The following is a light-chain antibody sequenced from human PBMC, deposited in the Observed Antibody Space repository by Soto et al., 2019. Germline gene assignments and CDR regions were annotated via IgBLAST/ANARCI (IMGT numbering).Light chain of an antibody. CDR1: SSDVGGYNY. Sequence: QSALTQPASVSGSPGQSITISCTGTSSDVGGYNYVSWYQQHPGKAPKLMIYDVSNRPSGVSNRFSGSKSGNTVSLTISGLQAEDEADYYCSSYTSSSTLYAFGTGTKLTVL. V-gene: IGLV2-14*01. CDR3: SSYTSSSTLYA. CDR2: DVS. J-gene: IGLJ1*01.